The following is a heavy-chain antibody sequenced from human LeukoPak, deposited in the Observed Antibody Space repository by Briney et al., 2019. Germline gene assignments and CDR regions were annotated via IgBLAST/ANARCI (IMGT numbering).Heavy chain of an antibody. D-gene: IGHD5-18*01. Sequence: GASVKVSCKASGGTFSSYAIGWVRQAPGQGLEWMGRIIPIFGTANYAQKFQGRVTITTDESTSTAYMELSSLRSEDTAVYYCARDLSYEIVYWGQGTLVTVSS. CDR2: IIPIFGTA. J-gene: IGHJ4*02. CDR1: GGTFSSYA. CDR3: ARDLSYEIVY. V-gene: IGHV1-69*05.